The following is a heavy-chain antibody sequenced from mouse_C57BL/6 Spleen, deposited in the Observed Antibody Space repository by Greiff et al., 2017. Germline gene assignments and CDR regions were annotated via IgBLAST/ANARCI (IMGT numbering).Heavy chain of an antibody. J-gene: IGHJ1*03. CDR3: AREKEFITTADWYFDV. CDR1: GYSITSGYY. Sequence: EVQRVESGPGLVKPSQSLSLTCSVTGYSITSGYYWNWIRQFPGNKLEWMGYISYDGSNNYNPSLKNRISITRDTSKNQFFLKLNSVTTEDTATYYCAREKEFITTADWYFDVWGTGTTVTVSS. CDR2: ISYDGSN. V-gene: IGHV3-6*01. D-gene: IGHD1-1*01.